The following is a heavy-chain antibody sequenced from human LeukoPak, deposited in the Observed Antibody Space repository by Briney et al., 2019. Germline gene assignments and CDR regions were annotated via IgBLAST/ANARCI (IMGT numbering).Heavy chain of an antibody. CDR1: GFTFSNYD. CDR3: ARDLLSTGTQGWFDP. Sequence: GGSLRLSCAASGFTFSNYDMHWVRQTPGKGLEWVAFLRNDGRSKYYADSVKGRFTISADNSENTLFLQMNSLRAEDTAVYYCARDLLSTGTQGWFDPWGQGTVVTVSS. J-gene: IGHJ5*02. D-gene: IGHD1-1*01. V-gene: IGHV3-30*02. CDR2: LRNDGRSK.